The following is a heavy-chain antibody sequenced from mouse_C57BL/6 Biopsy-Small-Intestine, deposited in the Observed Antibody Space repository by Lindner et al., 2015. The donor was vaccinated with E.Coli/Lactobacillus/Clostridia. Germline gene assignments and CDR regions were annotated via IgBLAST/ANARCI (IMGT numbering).Heavy chain of an antibody. Sequence: SVKVSCKASGGTFSSYAISWVRQAPGQRLEWMGWMNAVDGYTDFAQKFQGRLTITRDTSATTDYMEISRLRSEDTAVYYCARSGDCPGGSCHNRGPFDYWGQGTLVTVSS. J-gene: IGHJ4*01. CDR2: MNAVDGYT. CDR3: ARSGDCPGGSCHNRGPFDY. CDR1: GGTFSSYA. D-gene: IGHD1-1*02. V-gene: IGHV1S20*02.